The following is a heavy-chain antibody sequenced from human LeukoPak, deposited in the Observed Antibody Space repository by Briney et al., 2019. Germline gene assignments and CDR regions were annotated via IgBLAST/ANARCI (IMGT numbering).Heavy chain of an antibody. CDR3: VRLSVISPHRYFDL. CDR1: GGSLSSSNW. J-gene: IGHJ2*01. Sequence: SGTLSLTCAVSGGSLSSSNWWSWVRQPPGKGLEWIGYIYYSGSTNYNPSLKSRVTISVDTSKNQFSLKLSSVIAADTAVYYCVRLSVISPHRYFDLWGRGTLVTVSS. D-gene: IGHD4-23*01. CDR2: IYYSGST. V-gene: IGHV4-4*02.